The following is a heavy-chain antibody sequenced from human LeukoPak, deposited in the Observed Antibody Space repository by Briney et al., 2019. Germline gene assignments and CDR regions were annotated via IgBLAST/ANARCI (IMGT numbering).Heavy chain of an antibody. CDR2: INSDGSST. D-gene: IGHD3-10*02. CDR1: GFTFSSYW. Sequence: GGSLRLSCAASGFTFSSYWMHWVRQAPGKGLVWVSRINSDGSSTSYADSVKGRFTISRDNAKNSLYLQMNSLRAEDTAVYYCAELGITLIGGVWGKGTTVTISS. V-gene: IGHV3-74*01. CDR3: AELGITLIGGV. J-gene: IGHJ6*04.